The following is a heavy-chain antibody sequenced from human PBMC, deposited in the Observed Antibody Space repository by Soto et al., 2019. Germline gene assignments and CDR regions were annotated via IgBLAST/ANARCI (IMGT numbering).Heavy chain of an antibody. V-gene: IGHV4-59*01. D-gene: IGHD1-26*01. CDR2: IYYSGST. CDR3: ARAYSGSYRDYYYYYGMDV. J-gene: IGHJ6*02. CDR1: GGRSSSYY. Sequence: SEALSVTCTVSGGRSSSYYWSWIRQPPGKGLEWIGYIYYSGSTNYNPSLKSRVTISVDTSKNQFSLKLSSVTAADTAVYYCARAYSGSYRDYYYYYGMDVWGQGTTVTVSS.